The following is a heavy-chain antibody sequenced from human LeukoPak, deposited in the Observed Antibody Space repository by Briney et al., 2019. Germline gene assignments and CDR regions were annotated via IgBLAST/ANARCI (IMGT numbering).Heavy chain of an antibody. CDR2: ISGSGGST. CDR1: GFTFSSYA. V-gene: IGHV3-23*01. Sequence: GGSLRLSCAASGFTFSSYAMSWVRQAPGKGLEWVSAISGSGGSTYYADSVKGRFTISRDNSKNTLYLQMNSLRAEDTAVYYWAKERREEAAALLYYYYYMDVWGKGTTVTFSS. D-gene: IGHD6-13*01. CDR3: AKERREEAAALLYYYYYMDV. J-gene: IGHJ6*03.